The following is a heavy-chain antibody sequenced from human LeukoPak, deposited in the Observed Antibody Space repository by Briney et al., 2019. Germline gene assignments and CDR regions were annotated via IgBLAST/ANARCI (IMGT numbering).Heavy chain of an antibody. CDR1: GGSISSYY. CDR3: ARRYYDFWSGYYSFDY. Sequence: SETLSLTCTVSGGSISSYYWSWIRQPPGKGLEWIGYIYYSGSTNYNPSLKSRVTISVDTSKNQFSLRLSSVTAADTAVYYCARRYYDFWSGYYSFDYWGQGTLVTVSS. D-gene: IGHD3-3*01. CDR2: IYYSGST. V-gene: IGHV4-59*01. J-gene: IGHJ4*02.